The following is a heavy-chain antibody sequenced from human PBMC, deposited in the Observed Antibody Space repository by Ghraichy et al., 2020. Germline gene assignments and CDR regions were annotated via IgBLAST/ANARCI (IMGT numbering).Heavy chain of an antibody. Sequence: RFTISRDNAKNSLYLQMNSLRAEDTAVFYCARTHYYDTSGYYVNYFDYWGQGTLVTVSS. V-gene: IGHV3-11*06. J-gene: IGHJ4*02. CDR3: ARTHYYDTSGYYVNYFDY. D-gene: IGHD3-22*01.